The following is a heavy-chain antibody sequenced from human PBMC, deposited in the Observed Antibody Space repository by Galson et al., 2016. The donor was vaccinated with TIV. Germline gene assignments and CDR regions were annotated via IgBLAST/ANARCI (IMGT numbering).Heavy chain of an antibody. V-gene: IGHV3-66*02. D-gene: IGHD5-12*01. CDR1: GLSVSINY. CDR3: ARDRVVDATYYYYYFGLDV. Sequence: SLRLSCAASGLSVSINYMTWVRQAPGKGLECVSLISDGGKTYYSDSVKGRFTISQDNSKYTLYHQMNSLRVEDAAVYYCARDRVVDATYYYYYFGLDVWGQGTAVTVSS. J-gene: IGHJ6*02. CDR2: ISDGGKT.